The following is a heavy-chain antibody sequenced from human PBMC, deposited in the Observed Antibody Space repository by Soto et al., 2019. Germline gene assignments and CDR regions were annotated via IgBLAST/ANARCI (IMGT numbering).Heavy chain of an antibody. V-gene: IGHV3-23*01. CDR3: AKGRVLLWFGEE. CDR1: GFTFSSYA. Sequence: EVQLLESGGGLVQPGGSLRLSCAASGFTFSSYAMSWVRQAPGKGLEWVSALSGSGGSTYYADSVKGRFTISRDNSKNTLYLQMNSLRAEDTAVYYCAKGRVLLWFGEEWGQGTLVTVSS. D-gene: IGHD3-10*01. CDR2: LSGSGGST. J-gene: IGHJ4*02.